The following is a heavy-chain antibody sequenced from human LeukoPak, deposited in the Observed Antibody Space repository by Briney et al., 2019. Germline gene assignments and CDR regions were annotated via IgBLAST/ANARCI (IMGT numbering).Heavy chain of an antibody. J-gene: IGHJ4*02. CDR2: IYHSGST. CDR1: GGSISSGGYS. CDR3: ARVGDSSSWYYFDY. Sequence: SETLSLTCAVSGGSISSGGYSWSWIRQPPGKVLEWIGYIYHSGSTYYNPSLKSQVTISVDRSKNQFSLKLSSVTAADTAVYYCARVGDSSSWYYFDYWGQGTLVTVSS. D-gene: IGHD6-13*01. V-gene: IGHV4-30-2*01.